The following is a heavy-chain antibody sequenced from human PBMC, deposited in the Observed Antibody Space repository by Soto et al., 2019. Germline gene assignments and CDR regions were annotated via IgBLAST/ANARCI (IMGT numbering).Heavy chain of an antibody. Sequence: QVQLVESGGGLVRPGGSLRLSCAASGFAFSDYYMSWIRQAPGKGREWISYIDNSGTEIYYEDSVKGRFTISRDNAKSSLYLQMNSLTADDTSVYYCAGEHSDGSAYPYFEFWGQGTLVTVSS. CDR1: GFAFSDYY. D-gene: IGHD2-15*01. J-gene: IGHJ4*02. V-gene: IGHV3-11*01. CDR3: AGEHSDGSAYPYFEF. CDR2: IDNSGTEI.